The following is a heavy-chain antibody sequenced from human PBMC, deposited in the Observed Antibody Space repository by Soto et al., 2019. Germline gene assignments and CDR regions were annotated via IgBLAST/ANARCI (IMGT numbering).Heavy chain of an antibody. CDR3: ARGAAIAADP. Sequence: GGSLRLSCAASGLTFSSYWMTWVRQAPGKGLEWVANIKQDGSEKYYVDSVKGRFTISRDNAKNSLYLQMNNLRVEDTAVYYCARGAAIAADPWGHGTLVTVSS. CDR2: IKQDGSEK. D-gene: IGHD6-25*01. CDR1: GLTFSSYW. J-gene: IGHJ5*02. V-gene: IGHV3-7*01.